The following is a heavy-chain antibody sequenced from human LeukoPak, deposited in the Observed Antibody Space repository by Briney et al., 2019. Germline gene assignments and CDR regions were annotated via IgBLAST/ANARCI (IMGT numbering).Heavy chain of an antibody. V-gene: IGHV1-58*02. CDR3: ASHSGWQAYYYYYMDV. J-gene: IGHJ6*03. CDR1: AFTFISG. D-gene: IGHD6-19*01. CDR2: IVVGSGNT. Sequence: SVKVSCKASAFTFISGMQWVRQARGQRLEWIGWIVVGSGNTNYAQKFQERVTITRDMSTNTAYMELSSLRSEDTAVYYCASHSGWQAYYYYYMDVWGKGTTVTVSS.